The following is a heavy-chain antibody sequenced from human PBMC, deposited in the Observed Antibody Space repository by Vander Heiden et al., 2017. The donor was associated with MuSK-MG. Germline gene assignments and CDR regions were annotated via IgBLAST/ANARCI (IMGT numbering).Heavy chain of an antibody. V-gene: IGHV3-23*01. J-gene: IGHJ6*03. D-gene: IGHD1-26*01. CDR2: ISGSGGST. CDR1: GFTFSSYA. Sequence: ASGFTFSSYAMSWVRQAPGKGLEWVSAISGSGGSTYYADSVKGRVTISRDNSKNTLYLQMNSLRAEETAVYYCAKGEVGATRLRYYYYMDVWGQGTTVTVSS. CDR3: AKGEVGATRLRYYYYMDV.